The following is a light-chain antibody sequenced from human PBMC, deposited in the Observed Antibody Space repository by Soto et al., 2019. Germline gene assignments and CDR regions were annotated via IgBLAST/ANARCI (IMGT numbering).Light chain of an antibody. CDR3: QHYYSIPWT. V-gene: IGKV4-1*01. Sequence: IVMTQSPDSLAVSLGERATSNCKSSQGLFSNSNNKNCLAWYQQKPGQPPRLLIYWASTRESGVPDRFSGSGSGTDFTLTISSLQAEDVAVYYCQHYYSIPWTFGQGTKVDIK. CDR1: QGLFSNSNNKNC. J-gene: IGKJ1*01. CDR2: WAS.